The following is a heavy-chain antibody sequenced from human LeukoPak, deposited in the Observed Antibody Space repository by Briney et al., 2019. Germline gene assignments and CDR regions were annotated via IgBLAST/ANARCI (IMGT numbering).Heavy chain of an antibody. CDR1: GGSISSYY. Sequence: PSETLSLTCTVSGGSISSYYWSWIRQPAGKGLEWIGRIYTSGSTNYNPSLKSRVTMSVDTSKNQFSLKLSSVTAADTAVYYCAATMVRGASYYYGMDLWGQGTTVTVSS. CDR2: IYTSGST. J-gene: IGHJ6*02. V-gene: IGHV4-4*07. D-gene: IGHD3-10*01. CDR3: AATMVRGASYYYGMDL.